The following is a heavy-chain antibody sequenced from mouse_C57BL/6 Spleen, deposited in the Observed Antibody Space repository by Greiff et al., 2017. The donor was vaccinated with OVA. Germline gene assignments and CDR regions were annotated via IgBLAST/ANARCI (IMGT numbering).Heavy chain of an antibody. CDR1: GFTFSDYY. CDR2: INYDGCST. Sequence: DVMLVESAGGLVQPGSSMKLSCTASGFTFSDYYMAWVRQVPEKGLEWVANINYDGCSTYYLDSLKSRFIISRDNAKNNLYQQMSSLKSEDTATYYCARERWKGNAMEYWGQGTSVTVST. CDR3: ARERWKGNAMEY. D-gene: IGHD1-1*02. J-gene: IGHJ4*01. V-gene: IGHV5-16*01.